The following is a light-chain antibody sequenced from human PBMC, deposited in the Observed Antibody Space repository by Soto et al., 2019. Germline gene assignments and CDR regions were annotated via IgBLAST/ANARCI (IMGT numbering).Light chain of an antibody. J-gene: IGKJ1*01. CDR2: GAS. Sequence: EIVMTQSPATLSVSPGERATLSCRASQSVSSNLAWYQQKPGHAPRLLIYGASTRSTGIPARFSGSGSGTEFSLTISRLHSEDFADYYCDQDNNWPLTFGQGTQEDIK. CDR1: QSVSSN. V-gene: IGKV3-15*01. CDR3: DQDNNWPLT.